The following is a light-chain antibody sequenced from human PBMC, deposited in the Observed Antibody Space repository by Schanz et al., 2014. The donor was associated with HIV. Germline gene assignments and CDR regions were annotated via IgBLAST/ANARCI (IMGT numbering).Light chain of an antibody. Sequence: QSVLTQPPSASGTPGQRVTISCSGSSSNIGSNYVYWYQQLPGTAPKLLIYKNNQRPSGVPDRFSGSKSGTSASLAISGLQSEDEADYYCATWDVSLHGRVFGGGTKLTVL. CDR1: SSNIGSNY. J-gene: IGLJ3*02. CDR3: ATWDVSLHGRV. V-gene: IGLV1-47*01. CDR2: KNN.